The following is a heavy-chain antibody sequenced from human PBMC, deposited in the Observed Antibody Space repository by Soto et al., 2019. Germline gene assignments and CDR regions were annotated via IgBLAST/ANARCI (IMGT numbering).Heavy chain of an antibody. D-gene: IGHD2-15*01. J-gene: IGHJ6*01. CDR1: GFTFSKFG. CDR3: EQDLDVVMVLSATIGMDV. V-gene: IGHV3-30*18. Sequence: GGSLRLSCGGSGFTFSKFGMHWVRQAPGKGLEWVAGISYDGRSESYVDSVRGRFTLSRDNSKNTLSLQMISLRPEDTGVYYCEQDLDVVMVLSATIGMDVWGQGT. CDR2: ISYDGRSE.